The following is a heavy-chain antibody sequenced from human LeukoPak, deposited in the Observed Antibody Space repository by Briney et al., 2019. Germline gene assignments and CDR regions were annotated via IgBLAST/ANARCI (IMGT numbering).Heavy chain of an antibody. D-gene: IGHD3-10*01. V-gene: IGHV3-33*01. CDR3: ARGQYYYGSGIKYYCDY. J-gene: IGHJ4*02. CDR1: GFTFSSYG. Sequence: PGESLRLSCAASGFTFSSYGMHWVRQAPGKGLEWVAVIWSDGSNKYYADSVKGRFTISRDNSKNTLYLQLNSLRAEDTAVYYCARGQYYYGSGIKYYCDYWGQGTLVTVSS. CDR2: IWSDGSNK.